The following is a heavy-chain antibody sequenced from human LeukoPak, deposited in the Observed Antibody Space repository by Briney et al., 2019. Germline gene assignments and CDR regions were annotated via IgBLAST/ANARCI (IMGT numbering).Heavy chain of an antibody. Sequence: GGSLRLSCAASGFTVSSNYMSWVRQAPGKGLEWVSVIYSGGSTYYADSVKGRFTISRDNSKNTLYLQMNSLRAEDTAVYYCAKDVSITMVRGVITDGMDVWGQGTTVTVSS. CDR2: IYSGGST. J-gene: IGHJ6*02. V-gene: IGHV3-66*02. CDR1: GFTVSSNY. D-gene: IGHD3-10*01. CDR3: AKDVSITMVRGVITDGMDV.